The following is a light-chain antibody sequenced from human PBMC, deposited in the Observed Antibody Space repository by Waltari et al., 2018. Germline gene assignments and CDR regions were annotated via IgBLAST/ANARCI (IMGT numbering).Light chain of an antibody. V-gene: IGLV2-14*03. CDR2: DVS. CDR1: SSDVGGYNY. Sequence: QSALTQPASVSGSPGQSITISSSGTSSDVGGYNYVSWDQQHPGKAPKLMIYDVSNRPSGVSDRFSGSKSGNTASLTISGLQAEDEADYYCSSYTTSTTLVFGGGTKLTVL. CDR3: SSYTTSTTLV. J-gene: IGLJ2*01.